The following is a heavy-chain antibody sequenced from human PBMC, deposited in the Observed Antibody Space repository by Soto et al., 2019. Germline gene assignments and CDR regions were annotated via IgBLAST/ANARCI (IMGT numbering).Heavy chain of an antibody. CDR3: ARDIVVVSADSFYYYYYGMAV. J-gene: IGHJ6*02. D-gene: IGHD2-2*01. CDR2: ISAYNGNT. CDR1: GYTFTSYG. Sequence: ASVKVSGKASGYTFTSYGIGWVLQAPGQGLEWMGWISAYNGNTNYAQKLQGRVTMTTDTSTSTAYMEMRSLRSDDTAVYYCARDIVVVSADSFYYYYYGMAVWAQGTTVTVSS. V-gene: IGHV1-18*04.